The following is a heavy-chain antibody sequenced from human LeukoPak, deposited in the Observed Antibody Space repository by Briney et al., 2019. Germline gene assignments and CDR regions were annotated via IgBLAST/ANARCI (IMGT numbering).Heavy chain of an antibody. CDR3: AKDLERGSLIDY. D-gene: IGHD1-26*01. V-gene: IGHV3-23*01. J-gene: IGHJ4*02. CDR1: GFTFSSYG. Sequence: GGSLRLSCAASGFTFSSYGMSWVRQAPGKGLEWVSAISGSGGSTYYADSVKGRFTISRDNSKNTLYLQMNSLRAEDTAVYYCAKDLERGSLIDYWGQGTLVTVSS. CDR2: ISGSGGST.